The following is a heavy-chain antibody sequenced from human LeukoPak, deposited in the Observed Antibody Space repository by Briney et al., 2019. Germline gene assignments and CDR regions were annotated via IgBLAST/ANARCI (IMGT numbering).Heavy chain of an antibody. D-gene: IGHD3-3*01. CDR3: ARGAPLGVVIIGSENWFDP. V-gene: IGHV4-61*01. J-gene: IGHJ5*02. CDR1: GGSVSSGSYY. CDR2: IYYSGST. Sequence: SETLSLTCTVSGGSVSSGSYYWSWLRQPPGKGLEWIGYIYYSGSTNYNPSLKSRVTISVDTSKNQFSLKLSSVTAADTAVYYCARGAPLGVVIIGSENWFDPWGQGTLVTVSS.